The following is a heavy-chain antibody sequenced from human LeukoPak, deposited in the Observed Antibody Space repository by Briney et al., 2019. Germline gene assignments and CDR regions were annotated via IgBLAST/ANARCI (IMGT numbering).Heavy chain of an antibody. V-gene: IGHV1-3*01. CDR2: INAGNGHT. D-gene: IGHD2-21*01. CDR3: ARGIWSARTVDYYLDY. CDR1: GYTFSNYA. Sequence: APVKVSCKASGYTFSNYAIHWVRQAPGQRFEWMGWINAGNGHTKYSQNFQGRVTITRDSSASTAYVELSSLTSEDTAVYYCARGIWSARTVDYYLDYWGQGTLVTVSS. J-gene: IGHJ4*02.